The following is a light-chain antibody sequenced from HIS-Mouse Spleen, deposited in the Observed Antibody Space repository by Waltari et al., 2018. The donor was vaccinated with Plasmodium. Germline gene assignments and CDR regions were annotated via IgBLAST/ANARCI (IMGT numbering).Light chain of an antibody. CDR2: RNN. Sequence: QSVLTQPPSASGTPGQRVTISCSGSSSNIGSNYVYWYQQLPGTAPKLLIYRNNQRPSGGPDLFSGSKSGTSASRAISGLRSEDEADYYCAAWDDSLSVVFGGGTKLTVL. CDR1: SSNIGSNY. V-gene: IGLV1-47*01. J-gene: IGLJ2*01. CDR3: AAWDDSLSVV.